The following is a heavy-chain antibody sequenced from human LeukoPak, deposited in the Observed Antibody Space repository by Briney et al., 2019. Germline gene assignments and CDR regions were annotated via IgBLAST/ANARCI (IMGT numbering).Heavy chain of an antibody. CDR1: GFTFSSYA. J-gene: IGHJ6*03. Sequence: GGSLRLSCAASGFTFSSYAMHWVRQAPGKGLEWVAVISYDGSNKYYADSVKGRFTISRDNSKNTLYLQMNSLRAEDTAVYYCASRKNIVVVPAASFYYMDVWGKGTTVTVSS. V-gene: IGHV3-30-3*01. CDR2: ISYDGSNK. CDR3: ASRKNIVVVPAASFYYMDV. D-gene: IGHD2-2*01.